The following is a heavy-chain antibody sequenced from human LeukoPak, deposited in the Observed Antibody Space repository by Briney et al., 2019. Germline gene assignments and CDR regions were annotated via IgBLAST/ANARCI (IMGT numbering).Heavy chain of an antibody. CDR2: IYTSGST. CDR3: ARGLWFGDENPPYFDY. Sequence: SETLSLTCTVAGGSISSYYWSWIRQPAGKGLEWIGRIYTSGSTNYNPSLKSRVTISVDTSRNQFSLKLSSVTAADTAVYYCARGLWFGDENPPYFDYWGQGTLVTVSS. CDR1: GGSISSYY. V-gene: IGHV4-4*07. D-gene: IGHD3-10*01. J-gene: IGHJ4*02.